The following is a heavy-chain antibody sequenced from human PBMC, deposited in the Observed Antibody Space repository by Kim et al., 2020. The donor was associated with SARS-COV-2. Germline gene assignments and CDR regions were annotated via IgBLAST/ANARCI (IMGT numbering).Heavy chain of an antibody. V-gene: IGHV4-34*01. J-gene: IGHJ5*02. Sequence: KSRVSIAVDTSKNQFSLKLSAVTAADTAVYYCARGGYSSSWYGWRNWFDPWGQGTLVTVSS. D-gene: IGHD6-13*01. CDR3: ARGGYSSSWYGWRNWFDP.